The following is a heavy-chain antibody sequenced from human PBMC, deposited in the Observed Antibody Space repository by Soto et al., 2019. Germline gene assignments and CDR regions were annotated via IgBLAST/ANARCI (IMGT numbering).Heavy chain of an antibody. D-gene: IGHD3-3*01. J-gene: IGHJ5*02. CDR1: GYTFTSYD. Sequence: ASVKVSCKASGYTFTSYDINWVRQATGQGLEWMGWMNPNSGNTGYTQKFQGRVTMTRNTSISTAYMELSSLRSEDTAVYYCARGYEGHYDFWRFEPWGQGTLVTVSS. CDR2: MNPNSGNT. V-gene: IGHV1-8*01. CDR3: ARGYEGHYDFWRFEP.